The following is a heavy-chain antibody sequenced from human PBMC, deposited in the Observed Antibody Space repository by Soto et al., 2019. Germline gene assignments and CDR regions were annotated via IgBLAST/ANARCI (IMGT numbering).Heavy chain of an antibody. CDR3: SRTPRKWNSDCRRNEY. CDR1: GGSISSSSYY. D-gene: IGHD2-21*01. V-gene: IGHV4-39*01. J-gene: IGHJ4*02. CDR2: IYYSGST. Sequence: SETLSLTCTVSGGSISSSSYYWGWIRQPPGKGLEWIGSIYYSGSTYYNLSLKSRVTISVDTSKNQFSLKLSSVTAANKAVNFFSRTPRKWNSDCRRNEYWGQGTPVNV.